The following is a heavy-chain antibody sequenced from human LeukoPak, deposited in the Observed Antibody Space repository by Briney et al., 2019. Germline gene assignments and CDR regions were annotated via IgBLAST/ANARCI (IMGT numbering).Heavy chain of an antibody. CDR3: ARGVGPSAKFDY. CDR1: GGSISSYY. D-gene: IGHD3-10*01. Sequence: SETLSLTCTVSGGSISSYYWSWIRQPPGKGLEWIGYIYYSGSTNYNPSLKSRVTISVDTSKNQFSLKLNSVTAADTAVYYCARGVGPSAKFDYWGQGTLVTVSS. CDR2: IYYSGST. V-gene: IGHV4-59*01. J-gene: IGHJ4*02.